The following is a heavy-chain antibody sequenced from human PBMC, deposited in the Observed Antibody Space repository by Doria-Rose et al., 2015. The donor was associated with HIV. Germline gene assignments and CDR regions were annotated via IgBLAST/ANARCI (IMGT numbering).Heavy chain of an antibody. J-gene: IGHJ6*02. V-gene: IGHV4-34*01. D-gene: IGHD1-1*01. CDR1: GYY. CDR2: INHSGST. CDR3: ARGLLRGGWNDVDYYYGMDV. Sequence: GYYWSWIRQPPGKGLEWIGEINHSGSTDYKTSLKSRATISLDTSKNLFSLKLSSVTAADTAVYYCARGLLRGGWNDVDYYYGMDVWGQGTTVTVSS.